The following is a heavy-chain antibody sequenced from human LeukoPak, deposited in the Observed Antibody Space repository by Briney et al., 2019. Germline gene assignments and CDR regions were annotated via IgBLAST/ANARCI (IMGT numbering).Heavy chain of an antibody. CDR2: IRYDGSNK. J-gene: IGHJ4*02. Sequence: GGSLRLSCAASGFTFSSHGMHWVRQAPGKGLEWVAFIRYDGSNKYYAESVKGRFTSSRDNSKNTLYLQMNSLKAEDTAVYYCARGPPDYYDSRELDYWGQGTLVTVSS. D-gene: IGHD3-22*01. V-gene: IGHV3-30*02. CDR1: GFTFSSHG. CDR3: ARGPPDYYDSRELDY.